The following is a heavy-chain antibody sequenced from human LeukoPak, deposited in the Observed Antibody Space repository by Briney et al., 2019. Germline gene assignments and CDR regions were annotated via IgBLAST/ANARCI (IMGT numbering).Heavy chain of an antibody. CDR1: GFTFSTYV. Sequence: GGSLRLSCAASGFTFSTYVMNWVRQAPGKGLEWVSTISDSGGSTYYADSVKGRFTISRDNSKSTLYLQMNSLRAEDTALYYCAKSPRGSRIDYWGQGTLVTVSS. CDR2: ISDSGGST. V-gene: IGHV3-23*01. J-gene: IGHJ4*02. D-gene: IGHD3-10*01. CDR3: AKSPRGSRIDY.